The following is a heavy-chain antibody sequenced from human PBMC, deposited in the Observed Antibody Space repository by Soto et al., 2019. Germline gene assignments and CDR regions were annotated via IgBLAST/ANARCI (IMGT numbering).Heavy chain of an antibody. V-gene: IGHV3-11*01. CDR2: ISGGNTI. CDR3: GRGHSGLDI. D-gene: IGHD5-12*01. CDR1: GFTFSDYY. Sequence: QVQVVESGGGLVKPGGSLRLSCAGSGFTFSDYYMSWIRQIPGKGLEWSSYISGGNTIYYIDSVKGRFTLSRDSAKNALYLQMDSLRAEDTAVYYCGRGHSGLDIWGQGTMVTVSS. J-gene: IGHJ3*02.